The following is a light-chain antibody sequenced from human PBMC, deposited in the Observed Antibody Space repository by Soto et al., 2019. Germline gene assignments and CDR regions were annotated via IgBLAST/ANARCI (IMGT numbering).Light chain of an antibody. CDR2: DAS. Sequence: DIQMTLFPSTLSASVGDRVTIICRASQSISRRLACYQHKPGKAPMLLIYDASSFESGVPSWFSGSGSGTEFTLTISSLQPVDFSTYYCQQYNSYWTFGQGTKV. CDR1: QSISRR. V-gene: IGKV1-5*02. J-gene: IGKJ1*01. CDR3: QQYNSYWT.